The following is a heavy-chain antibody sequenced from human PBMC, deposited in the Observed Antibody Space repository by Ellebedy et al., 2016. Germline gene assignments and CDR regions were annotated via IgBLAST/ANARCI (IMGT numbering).Heavy chain of an antibody. CDR3: ARATGGAFYFDY. CDR2: TNPRSGDS. V-gene: IGHV1-2*02. CDR1: GFTFTYYY. D-gene: IGHD2-21*01. J-gene: IGHJ4*02. Sequence: ASVKVSXKASGFTFTYYYLFWVRQAPGQGLEWMGWTNPRSGDSFYAQKFRGRVTMTSDTSIITAYMELSSLRSDDTAVYYCARATGGAFYFDYWGQGTLVTVSS.